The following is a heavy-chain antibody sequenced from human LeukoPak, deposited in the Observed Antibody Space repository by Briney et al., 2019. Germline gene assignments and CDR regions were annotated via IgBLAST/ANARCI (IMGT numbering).Heavy chain of an antibody. CDR3: ANYDILTGWFDL. D-gene: IGHD3-9*01. Sequence: ASVKVSCKSSGYTFTSYYMHWVRQAPGQGLGWMGIINPSGGSTSYAQKFQGRVTMTRDTSTSTVYMELSSLRSEDTAVYYCANYDILTGWFDLWGQGTLVTVSS. CDR1: GYTFTSYY. J-gene: IGHJ5*02. V-gene: IGHV1-46*01. CDR2: INPSGGST.